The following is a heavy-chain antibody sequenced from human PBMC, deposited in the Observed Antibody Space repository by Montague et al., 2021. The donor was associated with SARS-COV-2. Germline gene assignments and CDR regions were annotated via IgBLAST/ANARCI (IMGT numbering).Heavy chain of an antibody. CDR1: GDPITNNYY. D-gene: IGHD2-21*01. V-gene: IGHV4-38-2*02. CDR3: ARRHIVASNRAFDY. J-gene: IGHJ4*02. CDR2: IYHSGTT. Sequence: SETLSLTCTVSGDPITNNYYWGWIRQPPGKGLEWIGTIYHSGTTYYNPSLKSRVTISVDTSNNQFSLKLTSVTAADTAVYYCARRHIVASNRAFDYWGQGTHVTVSS.